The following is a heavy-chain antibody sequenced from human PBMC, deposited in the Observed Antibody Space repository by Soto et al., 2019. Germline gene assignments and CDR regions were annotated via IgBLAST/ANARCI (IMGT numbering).Heavy chain of an antibody. CDR1: GYTFTGYY. CDR3: ARGPGDCSSTSCLNLDV. V-gene: IGHV1-2*02. D-gene: IGHD2-2*01. J-gene: IGHJ6*02. Sequence: QVQLVQSGAEVKKPGASVKVSCKASGYTFTGYYMHWVRQAPGQGLEWMGWINPNSGGTNYAQKFQGRVTIARGTSISTADMELSRLRDDDTAVYYWARGPGDCSSTSCLNLDVWGQGTTVTVSS. CDR2: INPNSGGT.